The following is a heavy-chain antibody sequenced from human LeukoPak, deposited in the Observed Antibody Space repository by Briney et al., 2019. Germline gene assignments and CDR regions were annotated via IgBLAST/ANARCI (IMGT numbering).Heavy chain of an antibody. Sequence: NSSETLSLTCAVYGGSFSGYYWSWIRQPPGKGLEWIGEINHSGSTNYNPSLKSRVTISVDTSKNQFSLKLSSVTAADTAVYYCARGRWYSSGWYIVSGYYFDYWGQGTLVTVSS. D-gene: IGHD6-19*01. CDR1: GGSFSGYY. V-gene: IGHV4-34*01. J-gene: IGHJ4*02. CDR2: INHSGST. CDR3: ARGRWYSSGWYIVSGYYFDY.